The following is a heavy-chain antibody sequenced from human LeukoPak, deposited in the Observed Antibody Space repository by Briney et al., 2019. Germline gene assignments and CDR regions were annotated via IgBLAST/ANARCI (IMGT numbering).Heavy chain of an antibody. V-gene: IGHV3-30*02. CDR1: GFRFSGFG. D-gene: IGHD6-19*01. CDR2: ISFDGSKE. CDR3: VKDLGGVVAGPTSGPFDY. J-gene: IGHJ4*02. Sequence: GGSLRLSCVTSGFRFSGFGMHWVRQTPGKGLDRVAFISFDGSKEFYPDSVRGRFTVSRDNSRDSLYLQMSSLKSEDTGVYYCVKDLGGVVAGPTSGPFDYWGQGILVTVSA.